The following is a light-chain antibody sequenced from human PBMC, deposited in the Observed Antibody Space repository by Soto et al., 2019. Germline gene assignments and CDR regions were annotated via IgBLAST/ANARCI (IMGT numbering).Light chain of an antibody. V-gene: IGLV2-14*01. J-gene: IGLJ1*01. Sequence: SVLTQPASVSGSPGQSIALSCTGNSSDVGGYSYVSWYQQQPGKAPKLVISDVSNRPSGVSDRFSGSKSGNTASLTISGLQTEDEADYYCASYTTSSTYVFGTGTKVTVL. CDR2: DVS. CDR3: ASYTTSSTYV. CDR1: SSDVGGYSY.